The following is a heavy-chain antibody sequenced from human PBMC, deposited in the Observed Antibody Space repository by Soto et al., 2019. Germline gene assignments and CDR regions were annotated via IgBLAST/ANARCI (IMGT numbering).Heavy chain of an antibody. Sequence: QVQLVQSGAEVKKPGASVKVSCKASGYTFTSYYIHWERQAPGQGLEWMGIVNPIGGSTYYAQKFQGRVTMTSDTSTSKAYMELSGLRFEDTAGYYCAIASGDGMFYWGQGTLVTVSS. J-gene: IGHJ4*02. CDR2: VNPIGGST. V-gene: IGHV1-46*01. CDR1: GYTFTSYY. CDR3: AIASGDGMFY. D-gene: IGHD7-27*01.